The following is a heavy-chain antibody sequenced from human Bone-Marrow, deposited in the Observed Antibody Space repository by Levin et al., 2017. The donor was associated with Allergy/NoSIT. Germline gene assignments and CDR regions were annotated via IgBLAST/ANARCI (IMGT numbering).Heavy chain of an antibody. V-gene: IGHV3-48*01. CDR3: TRDQGHYYDRFDY. J-gene: IGHJ4*02. Sequence: ETLSLTCATSGFSFRGYSLDWVRQAPGKGLEWIAYISIGGTTVHYSESVKGRFTISRDDAENSIYLQMNSLRAEDTAVYYCTRDQGHYYDRFDYWGQGTLVTVSS. CDR1: GFSFRGYS. CDR2: ISIGGTTV. D-gene: IGHD3-22*01.